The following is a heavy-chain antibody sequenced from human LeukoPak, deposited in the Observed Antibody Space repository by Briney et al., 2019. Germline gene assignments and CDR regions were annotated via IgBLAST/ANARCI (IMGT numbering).Heavy chain of an antibody. CDR3: ARDNGGSAFDP. D-gene: IGHD2-8*01. CDR2: ISYDGSNK. Sequence: GGSLRLSCAASGFTFSSYAMHWVRQAPGKGLEWVAVISYDGSNKYYADSVKGRFTISRDNSKNTLYLQMNSLRAEDTAVYYCARDNGGSAFDPWGQGTLVTVSS. V-gene: IGHV3-30-3*01. J-gene: IGHJ5*02. CDR1: GFTFSSYA.